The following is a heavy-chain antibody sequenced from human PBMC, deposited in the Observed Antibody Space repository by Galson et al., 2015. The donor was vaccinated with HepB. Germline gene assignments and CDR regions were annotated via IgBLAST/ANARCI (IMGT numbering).Heavy chain of an antibody. Sequence: SVKVSCKGSGYSFNSYALHWVRQAPGQRLEWVGWINAGNGNTRSSQKFQGRVTITSDTSASTVYMELSSLRPDDTAIYYCARGDYDILTGYYVASFDVWGQGTMVTVSS. D-gene: IGHD3-9*01. CDR2: INAGNGNT. V-gene: IGHV1-3*01. CDR1: GYSFNSYA. CDR3: ARGDYDILTGYYVASFDV. J-gene: IGHJ3*01.